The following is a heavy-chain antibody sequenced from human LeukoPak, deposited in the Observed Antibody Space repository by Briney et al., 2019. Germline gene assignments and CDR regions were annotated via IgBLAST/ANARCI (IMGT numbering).Heavy chain of an antibody. J-gene: IGHJ6*04. D-gene: IGHD3-10*02. CDR1: GFTFSSYE. V-gene: IGHV3-48*03. CDR2: ISSSGSTI. Sequence: HPGGSLRLSCAASGFTFSSYEMNWVRQAPGKGLEWVSYISSSGSTIYYADSVKGRFTISRDNAKNSLYLQMNSLRAEDTAVYYCAELGITMIGGVWGKGTTVNISP. CDR3: AELGITMIGGV.